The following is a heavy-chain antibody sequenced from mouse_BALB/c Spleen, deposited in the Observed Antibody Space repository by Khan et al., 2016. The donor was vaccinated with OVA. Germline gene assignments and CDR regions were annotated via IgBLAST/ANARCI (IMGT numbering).Heavy chain of an antibody. Sequence: EVQLQESGPELVKPGASVKISCKASGYSFTGYFMNWVMQSHGKSLEWIGRINPHIGETLYNQKFKGKATLTVDASSSTAHMELRSLASEDSAVYYCARKSGSDFDYWGQGTTLTVSS. CDR1: GYSFTGYF. J-gene: IGHJ2*01. V-gene: IGHV1-20*02. CDR3: ARKSGSDFDY. D-gene: IGHD1-3*01. CDR2: INPHIGET.